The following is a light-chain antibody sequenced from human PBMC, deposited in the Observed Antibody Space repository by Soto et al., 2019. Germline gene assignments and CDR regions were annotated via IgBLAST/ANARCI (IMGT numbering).Light chain of an antibody. V-gene: IGKV1-33*01. Sequence: DIQMTQSPSSLSASVGDRVTITCQASQDISNYLNWYQQKPGKAPKLLIYDASNLETGVPSRFSGSGSVTDFTFTISSLQPEDVATYYCQQYDNLPTFGGGTKVDIK. CDR3: QQYDNLPT. CDR1: QDISNY. J-gene: IGKJ4*01. CDR2: DAS.